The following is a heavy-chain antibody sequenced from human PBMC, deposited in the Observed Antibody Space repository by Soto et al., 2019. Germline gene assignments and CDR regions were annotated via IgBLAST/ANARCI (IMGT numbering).Heavy chain of an antibody. CDR3: ARDYISGAPNY. CDR1: GFTFSNWW. V-gene: IGHV3-74*01. J-gene: IGHJ4*02. CDR2: INGDGSAT. D-gene: IGHD3-22*01. Sequence: EVQLVESGGGLVQPGGSLRLSCAASGFTFSNWWMHWFRQTPGRGLVWVSHINGDGSATNYAESVTARFTISRDNAKDTLYLQMNSLRAEDTGVYYCARDYISGAPNYWGQGTLVTVSS.